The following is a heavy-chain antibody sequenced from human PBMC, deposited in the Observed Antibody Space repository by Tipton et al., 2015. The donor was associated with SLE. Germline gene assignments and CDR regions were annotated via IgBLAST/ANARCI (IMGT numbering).Heavy chain of an antibody. D-gene: IGHD1-26*01. Sequence: TLSLTCIVSGGSISSDTYYWSWLRQPAGKGLEWIGHIYTSGSTNYNPSLKTRVTISVDMSKNQFSLKLSSVTAADTAVYYCARDRVVGAIGWFDPWGQGTLVTVSS. V-gene: IGHV4-61*09. J-gene: IGHJ5*02. CDR3: ARDRVVGAIGWFDP. CDR1: GGSISSDTYY. CDR2: IYTSGST.